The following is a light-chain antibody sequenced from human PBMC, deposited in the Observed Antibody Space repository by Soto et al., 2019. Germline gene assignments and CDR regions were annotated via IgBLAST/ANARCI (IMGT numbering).Light chain of an antibody. CDR2: GTS. V-gene: IGKV3-20*01. CDR1: QSVSSNY. Sequence: EIVLTQSPGTLSLSPGERATLSCRASQSVSSNYLAWYQQKPGQAPRLLMYGTSSRATGIPDRFSGSGSGTDFTLTISRLEPEDFALYYCHQYGSSPLTFGGGAKVEIK. J-gene: IGKJ4*01. CDR3: HQYGSSPLT.